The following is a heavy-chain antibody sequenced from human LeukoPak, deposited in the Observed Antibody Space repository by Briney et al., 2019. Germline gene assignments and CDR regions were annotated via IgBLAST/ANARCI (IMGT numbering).Heavy chain of an antibody. CDR2: IGTAGDT. J-gene: IGHJ5*02. V-gene: IGHV3-13*01. CDR1: GFTFSSYD. Sequence: GGSLRLSCAAFGFTFSSYDMHWVRQATGKGLEWVSAIGTAGDTYYPGSVKGRFTISRENAKNSLYLQMNSLRAGDTAVYYCARGNTRSWFDPWGQGTLVTVSS. CDR3: ARGNTRSWFDP.